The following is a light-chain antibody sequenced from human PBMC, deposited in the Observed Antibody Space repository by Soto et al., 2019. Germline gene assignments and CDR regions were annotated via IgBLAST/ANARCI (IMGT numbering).Light chain of an antibody. CDR1: QSISSS. J-gene: IGKJ2*01. CDR3: QQSYSTPYT. CDR2: AAS. V-gene: IGKV1-39*01. Sequence: DIQMTQSPSSLAASVGDRVTIACRASQSISSSLNWYQQKPGKAPRPLIYAASSLQSGVPSRFTGTGSGADFTLTISSLQPADFATYFCQQSYSTPYTFGQGTNLEIK.